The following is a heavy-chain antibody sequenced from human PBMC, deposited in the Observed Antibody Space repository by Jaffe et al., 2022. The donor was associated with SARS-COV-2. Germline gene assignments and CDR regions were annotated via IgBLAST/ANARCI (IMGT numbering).Heavy chain of an antibody. D-gene: IGHD3-9*01. CDR3: ARDARDLDNVLTGYLRPFYYYYMDV. Sequence: QVQLQESGPGLVKPSETLSLTCTVSGGSISNYYWSWIRQPTGKRLEWIGYIHYRGSTNYNPSLKSRVTMSVDTSKNHFSLKLSSVTAADTAVYYCARDARDLDNVLTGYLRPFYYYYMDVWGKGTTVTVSS. CDR2: IHYRGST. J-gene: IGHJ6*03. CDR1: GGSISNYY. V-gene: IGHV4-59*01.